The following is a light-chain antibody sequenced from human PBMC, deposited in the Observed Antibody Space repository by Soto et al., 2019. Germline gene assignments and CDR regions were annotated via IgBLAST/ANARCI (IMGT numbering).Light chain of an antibody. Sequence: QSALTQPRSVSGSPGQTATISCTGTSSDVGGYNYVSWYQQHPGKAPKVLIYEVTKRPSGVPDRFSGSKSGNTASLTISGLQAEDEADYYCCSYAGSYDWVFGGGTQVTVL. CDR1: SSDVGGYNY. J-gene: IGLJ3*02. CDR2: EVT. V-gene: IGLV2-11*01. CDR3: CSYAGSYDWV.